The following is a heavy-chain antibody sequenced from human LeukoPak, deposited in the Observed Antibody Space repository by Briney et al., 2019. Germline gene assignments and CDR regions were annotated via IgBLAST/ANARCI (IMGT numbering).Heavy chain of an antibody. V-gene: IGHV4-4*07. CDR2: IYTTGNT. Sequence: SETLSLTCTVSSGSINSYFWGWVRQPAGRGLEWIGRIYTTGNTRYNPSLKSRLTMSIDTSKRQFSLNLRSVTAADTAIYYCARHGYTASHYFLDYWSQGTLVTVSS. D-gene: IGHD3-16*01. J-gene: IGHJ4*02. CDR3: ARHGYTASHYFLDY. CDR1: SGSINSYF.